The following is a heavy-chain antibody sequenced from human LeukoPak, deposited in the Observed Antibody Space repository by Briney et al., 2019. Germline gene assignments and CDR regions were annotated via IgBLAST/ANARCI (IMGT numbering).Heavy chain of an antibody. CDR1: GGSISSYY. J-gene: IGHJ4*02. V-gene: IGHV4-4*07. Sequence: SETLSLTCTVSGGSISSYYWSWIRQPAGKGLEWIGRIYTSGSTNYNPSLKSRVTMSVDTSKNQFSLRLTSVTAADTAVYYCARSPPDLVGATHWGQGTLVTVSS. D-gene: IGHD1-26*01. CDR3: ARSPPDLVGATH. CDR2: IYTSGST.